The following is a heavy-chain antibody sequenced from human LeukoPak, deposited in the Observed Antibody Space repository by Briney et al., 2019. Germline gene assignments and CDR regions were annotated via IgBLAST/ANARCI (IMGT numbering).Heavy chain of an antibody. J-gene: IGHJ4*02. CDR1: GGSISSGGYY. Sequence: PSQTLSLTCTVSGGSISSGGYYWSWIRQHPGKGLEWIGYIYYSGSTYYSPSLKSRVTISVDTSKNQFSLKLSSVTAADTAVYYCASCQNYDILTGSIWHYFDYWGQGTLVTVSS. CDR2: IYYSGST. CDR3: ASCQNYDILTGSIWHYFDY. D-gene: IGHD3-9*01. V-gene: IGHV4-31*03.